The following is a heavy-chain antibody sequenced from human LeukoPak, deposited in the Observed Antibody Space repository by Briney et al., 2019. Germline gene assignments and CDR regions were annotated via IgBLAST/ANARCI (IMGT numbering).Heavy chain of an antibody. D-gene: IGHD1-26*01. CDR3: ARDQSELLLGRDY. CDR1: GYTFTVYC. J-gene: IGHJ4*02. CDR2: INPNSGDT. V-gene: IGHV1-2*02. Sequence: ASVKVSCKASGYTFTVYCMHWVRQAPGPGLEWMGWINPNSGDTNYAQKFQGRGTMTRDTPNSTAYMELSRLRSDAAAVEFCARDQSELLLGRDYCGEGTLVSVSS.